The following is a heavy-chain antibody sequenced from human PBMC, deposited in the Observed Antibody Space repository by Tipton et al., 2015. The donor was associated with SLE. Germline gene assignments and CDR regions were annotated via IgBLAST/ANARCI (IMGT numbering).Heavy chain of an antibody. CDR1: GGSTSSYY. V-gene: IGHV4-4*09. CDR3: ARKGN. J-gene: IGHJ4*02. CDR2: ISTSGST. Sequence: TLSLTCAVSGGSTSSYYWSWFRQPAGKGLEWIGYISTSGSTNYNTSLKSRVTISVDTSKNQFSLKLSSVTAADTAVYYCARKGNWGQGTLVTVSS. D-gene: IGHD3-10*01.